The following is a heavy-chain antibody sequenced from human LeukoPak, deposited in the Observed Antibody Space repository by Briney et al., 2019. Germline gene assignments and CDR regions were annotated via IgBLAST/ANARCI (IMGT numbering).Heavy chain of an antibody. CDR3: ASRSTTPY. J-gene: IGHJ4*02. D-gene: IGHD2-2*01. CDR2: ISSSGSSI. V-gene: IGHV3-48*03. Sequence: PGGSLRLSCAASGFTFSSYEMNWVRQTPGKGLEWVSYISSSGSSIYYADSVKGRFTISRDNAKNSLYLQMNSLRAEDTAVYYCASRSTTPYWGQGTLVTVSS. CDR1: GFTFSSYE.